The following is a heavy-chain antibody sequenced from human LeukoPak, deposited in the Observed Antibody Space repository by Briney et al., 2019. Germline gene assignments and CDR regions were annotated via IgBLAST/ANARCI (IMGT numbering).Heavy chain of an antibody. CDR3: ARDRLGDYDHSGYYDK. CDR1: GFTVSINY. Sequence: PGGSLRLSCAASGFTVSINYMSWVRQAPGKGLEWVSLIYSGGSTYYADSVKGRFTISRDNAKNSVYLQMNNLRAEDTAVYYCARDRLGDYDHSGYYDKWGQGTLVTVSS. CDR2: IYSGGST. D-gene: IGHD3-22*01. V-gene: IGHV3-53*01. J-gene: IGHJ4*02.